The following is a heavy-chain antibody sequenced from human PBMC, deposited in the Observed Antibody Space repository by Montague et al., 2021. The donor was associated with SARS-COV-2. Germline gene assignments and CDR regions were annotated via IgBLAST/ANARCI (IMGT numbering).Heavy chain of an antibody. Sequence: SETLSLTCTVSGGSLSSTSFYWGWIRQPPGRGLEWIGNIHYSERHYYNPSLESRVTISADRSKNRFSLNLGSVTASDTAVYSCARHGPNYAFSTGYFRPYCFGHWGQGSLVTVSS. D-gene: IGHD3/OR15-3a*01. V-gene: IGHV4-39*01. CDR2: IHYSERH. CDR3: ARHGPNYAFSTGYFRPYCFGH. CDR1: GGSLSSTSFY. J-gene: IGHJ4*02.